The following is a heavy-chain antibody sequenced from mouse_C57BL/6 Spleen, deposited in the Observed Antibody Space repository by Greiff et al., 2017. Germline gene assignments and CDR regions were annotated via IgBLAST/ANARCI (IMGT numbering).Heavy chain of an antibody. CDR2: IYPGDGDT. CDR3: ARSRYYGSDYYAMDY. J-gene: IGHJ4*01. Sequence: VQLQQSGPELVKPGASVKISCKASGYAFSSSWMNWVKQRPGKGLEWIGRIYPGDGDTNYNGKVKGKATLTADKSSSTAYMQLSSLTSEDSAVYFCARSRYYGSDYYAMDYWGQGTSVTVSS. V-gene: IGHV1-82*01. D-gene: IGHD1-1*01. CDR1: GYAFSSSW.